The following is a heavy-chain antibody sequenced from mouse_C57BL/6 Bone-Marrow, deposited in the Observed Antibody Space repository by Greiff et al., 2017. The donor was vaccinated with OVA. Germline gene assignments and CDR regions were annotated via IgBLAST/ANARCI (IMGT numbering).Heavy chain of an antibody. Sequence: EVKLVESGGGLVKPGGSLKLSCAASGFTFSDYGMHWVRQAPEKGLEWVAYISSGSSTIYYADTVKGRFTISRDNAKNTLFLQMTSLRSEDTAMYYCARPTVVARFDVWGTGTTVTVSS. J-gene: IGHJ1*03. CDR3: ARPTVVARFDV. CDR1: GFTFSDYG. CDR2: ISSGSSTI. D-gene: IGHD1-1*01. V-gene: IGHV5-17*01.